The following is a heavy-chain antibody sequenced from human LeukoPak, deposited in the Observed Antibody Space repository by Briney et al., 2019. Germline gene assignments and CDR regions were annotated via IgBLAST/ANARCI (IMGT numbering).Heavy chain of an antibody. V-gene: IGHV4-34*01. Sequence: SETLSLTCAVYGGSFSGYYWSWIRQPPGKGLEWIGEINHSGSTNYNPSLKSRVTISVDTSKNQFSLKLSSVTAADTAVYYCAREGFDYWGQGTLVTVSS. CDR3: AREGFDY. CDR2: INHSGST. CDR1: GGSFSGYY. J-gene: IGHJ4*02.